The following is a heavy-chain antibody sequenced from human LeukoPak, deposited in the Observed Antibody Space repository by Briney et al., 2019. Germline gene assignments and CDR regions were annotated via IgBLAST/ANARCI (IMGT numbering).Heavy chain of an antibody. V-gene: IGHV3-23*01. CDR2: ISGSGGST. CDR3: ARVSVRVRGVINY. D-gene: IGHD3-10*01. Sequence: GGSLRLSCAAAGFTFSSHAMSWVRQAPGKGLDWVSAISGSGGSTYYADSVKGRFTISRDNSKNTLYLLMNSLRAEDTAVYYCARVSVRVRGVINYWGQGTLVTVSS. J-gene: IGHJ4*02. CDR1: GFTFSSHA.